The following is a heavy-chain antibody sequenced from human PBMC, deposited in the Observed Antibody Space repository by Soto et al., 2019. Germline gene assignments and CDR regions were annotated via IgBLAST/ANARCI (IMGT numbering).Heavy chain of an antibody. D-gene: IGHD3-9*01. CDR1: GDSINSDKYY. CDR3: ARLEGLATISYYFDF. V-gene: IGHV4-39*01. Sequence: QLQLQESGPGLVKPSETLSLTCSVSGDSINSDKYYWGWIRQPPGKGLEWIGSIYYRGNTYYNPSHQTRVNISIDKSKSQFSLKLTSVTAADSAVYFCARLEGLATISYYFDFWGQGALVTVSS. CDR2: IYYRGNT. J-gene: IGHJ4*02.